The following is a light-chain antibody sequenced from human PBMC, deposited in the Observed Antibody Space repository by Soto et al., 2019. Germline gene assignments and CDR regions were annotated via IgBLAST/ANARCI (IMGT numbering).Light chain of an antibody. CDR2: AAS. Sequence: DMPMTQSPSSLSASVGDRVTITSRASQGITNYLAWYQQKPGKVPKLLIYAASTLQSGVPSRFSGSGSGTDFTLTISSLQPEDVATYYCQKYSSVPFTFGPGTKVDIK. CDR3: QKYSSVPFT. CDR1: QGITNY. J-gene: IGKJ3*01. V-gene: IGKV1-27*01.